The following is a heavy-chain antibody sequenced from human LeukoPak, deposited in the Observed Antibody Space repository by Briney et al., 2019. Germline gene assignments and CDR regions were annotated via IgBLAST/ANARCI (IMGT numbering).Heavy chain of an antibody. CDR2: VYYRGST. D-gene: IGHD6-13*01. CDR1: GGSTCGYY. Sequence: SETPSLTRTVSGGSTCGYYCSSIRQPPRKGLEWIGYVYYRGSTNYNPSLKSRDTISSDTSKNQFSLNLTSVTAADTAMYYCARVGQQLARGNAFDIWGQGTMVTVSS. CDR3: ARVGQQLARGNAFDI. J-gene: IGHJ3*02. V-gene: IGHV4-59*01.